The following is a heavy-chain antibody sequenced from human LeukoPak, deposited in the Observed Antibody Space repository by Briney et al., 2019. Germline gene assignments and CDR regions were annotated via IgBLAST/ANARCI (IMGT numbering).Heavy chain of an antibody. CDR3: ARDSPQPTVTFFDY. CDR1: GFTFSTYS. D-gene: IGHD4-17*01. CDR2: ISTSSYYI. J-gene: IGHJ4*02. V-gene: IGHV3-21*01. Sequence: GGSLRLSCAASGFTFSTYSMNWVRQAPGKGLEWVSSISTSSYYIYYADSVKGRFTISRDNAKNSLYLQMNSLRAEDTAVYYCARDSPQPTVTFFDYWGQGTLVTVSS.